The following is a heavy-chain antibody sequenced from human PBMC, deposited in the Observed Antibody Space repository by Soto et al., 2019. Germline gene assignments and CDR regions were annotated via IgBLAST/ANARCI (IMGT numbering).Heavy chain of an antibody. CDR2: ISYHGSNK. J-gene: IGHJ5*02. V-gene: IGHV3-30*18. CDR1: GFSFSNYG. D-gene: IGHD3-16*01. CDR3: AKDHYDCAGLGPPGS. Sequence: QVQLVESGGGVVQPERSLRLSCAASGFSFSNYGMHWVRQAPGKGLEWVAVISYHGSNKYYADSVKGRFTISRDNSKNTLYLEIYSLRTEDTAVYYCAKDHYDCAGLGPPGSWGQGTLVTVS.